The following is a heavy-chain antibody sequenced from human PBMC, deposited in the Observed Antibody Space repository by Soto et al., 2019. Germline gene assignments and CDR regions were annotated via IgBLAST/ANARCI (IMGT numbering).Heavy chain of an antibody. D-gene: IGHD6-13*01. J-gene: IGHJ4*02. CDR2: IIPIFGTA. V-gene: IGHV1-69*01. CDR3: ARDRGLYSSSWYVFDY. Sequence: QVQLVQSGAEVKKPGSSVKVSCKASGGTFSSYAISWVRQAPGQGLEWMGGIIPIFGTANYAQKFQGRVTITADESTSTAYMGLSSLRSEDTAVYYCARDRGLYSSSWYVFDYWGQGTLVTVSS. CDR1: GGTFSSYA.